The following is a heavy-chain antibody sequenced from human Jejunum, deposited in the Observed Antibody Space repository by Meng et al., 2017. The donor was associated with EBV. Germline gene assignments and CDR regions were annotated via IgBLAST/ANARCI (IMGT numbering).Heavy chain of an antibody. CDR3: ARLTGRKAPPNTEKTAYYNFWIGSLDE. CDR2: INPTGGTT. D-gene: IGHD3-3*01. V-gene: IGHV1-46*01. J-gene: IGHJ4*02. Sequence: QVQLVQSGAEVKKPGASVKISCKTSGNNFTINFNYWLRQAPGQGLEWMGIINPTGGTTAYAQNLRGRVTMTMDTSTSTVYMELSSLRTDDTAVYFCARLTGRKAPPNTEKTAYYNFWIGSLDEWGQGTLVTVSS. CDR1: GNNFTINF.